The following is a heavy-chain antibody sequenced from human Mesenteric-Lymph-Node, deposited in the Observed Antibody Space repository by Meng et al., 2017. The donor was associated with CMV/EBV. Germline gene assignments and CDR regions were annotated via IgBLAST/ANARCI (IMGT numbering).Heavy chain of an antibody. J-gene: IGHJ4*02. CDR1: GGSISGYY. Sequence: SETLSLTCTVSGGSISGYYWSWIRQPPGKGLEWIGYIFTSGRTNHNPSLKSRVTISVDTSKNQFSLKLSSVSAADTAVYYCAREGSGGSDYWGQGTLVTVSS. D-gene: IGHD1-26*01. CDR2: IFTSGRT. V-gene: IGHV4-4*08. CDR3: AREGSGGSDY.